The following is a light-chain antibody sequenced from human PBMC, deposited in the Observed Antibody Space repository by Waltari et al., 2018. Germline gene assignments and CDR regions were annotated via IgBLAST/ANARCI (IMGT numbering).Light chain of an antibody. CDR1: SSDVGGYNY. Sequence: QSALTQPASVSGSPGPSITISCTGTSSDVGGYNYVPWYQQHPGKAPKLMIYEVSNRPSGVSNRFSGSKSGNTASLTISGLQAEDEADYYCSSFRSTISYVFGTGTKVTVL. CDR2: EVS. CDR3: SSFRSTISYV. J-gene: IGLJ1*01. V-gene: IGLV2-14*01.